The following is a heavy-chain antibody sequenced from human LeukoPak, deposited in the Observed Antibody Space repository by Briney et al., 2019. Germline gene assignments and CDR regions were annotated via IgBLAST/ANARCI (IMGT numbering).Heavy chain of an antibody. Sequence: SETLSLTCAVYGGSFSGYYWSWIRQPPGKGLEWIGEINHSGSTNYNPSLKSRVTISVDKSKNQFSLKLSSVTAADTAVYYCARALTYYYDSSGYRHFDYWGQGTLVTVSS. CDR2: INHSGST. CDR3: ARALTYYYDSSGYRHFDY. D-gene: IGHD3-22*01. CDR1: GGSFSGYY. V-gene: IGHV4-34*01. J-gene: IGHJ4*02.